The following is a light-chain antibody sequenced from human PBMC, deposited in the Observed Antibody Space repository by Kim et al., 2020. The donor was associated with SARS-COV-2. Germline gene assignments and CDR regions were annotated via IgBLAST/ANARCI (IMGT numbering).Light chain of an antibody. CDR1: NFGSKS. J-gene: IGLJ2*01. CDR2: YDS. CDR3: QVCDSGVV. Sequence: SVAPGKTAGITGGGKNFGSKSVHWYQKKPGRAPVLVIYYDSDRPSGIPERFSGSNSGNTATLTISRVEAGDEADYYCQVCDSGVVFGGGTQLTVL. V-gene: IGLV3-21*04.